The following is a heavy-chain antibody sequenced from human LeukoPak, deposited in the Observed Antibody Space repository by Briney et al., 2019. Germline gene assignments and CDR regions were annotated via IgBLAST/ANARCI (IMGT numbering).Heavy chain of an antibody. V-gene: IGHV3-33*01. J-gene: IGHJ6*02. CDR3: AREARLANYYYDSSGSYGMDV. CDR1: GFTFSSYG. CDR2: IWYDGSNK. Sequence: GGSLRLSCAASGFTFSSYGMHWVRQAPGKGLEWVAVIWYDGSNKYYADSVKGRFTISRDNSKNTLYLQMNSLRAEDTAVYCCAREARLANYYYDSSGSYGMDVWGQGTTVTVSS. D-gene: IGHD3-22*01.